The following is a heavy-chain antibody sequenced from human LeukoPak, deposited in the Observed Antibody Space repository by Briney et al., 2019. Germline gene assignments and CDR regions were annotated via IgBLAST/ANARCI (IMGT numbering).Heavy chain of an antibody. D-gene: IGHD3-9*01. CDR3: ARHSAVLRYFSNWFDP. CDR2: IDPSESYT. CDR1: GYTFTSYW. J-gene: IGHJ5*02. V-gene: IGHV5-10-1*01. Sequence: GESLRISCKASGYTFTSYWITWVRQIPGKGLEWMGRIDPSESYTKYSPSFQGHVTISADKSISTAYLQWSSLKASDTAMYYCARHSAVLRYFSNWFDPWGQGSLVTVSS.